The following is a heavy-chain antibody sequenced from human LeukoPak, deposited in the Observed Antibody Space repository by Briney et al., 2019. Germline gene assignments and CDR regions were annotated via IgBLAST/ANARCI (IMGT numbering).Heavy chain of an antibody. CDR3: ATAASYYYDSSGYPAGAFDI. Sequence: SETLSLTCAVSGYSISSGCYWGLIRPPPGKGLEWIGSIYHSGSTYYNPSLKSRVTISVDTSKNQFSLKLSSVTAADTAVYYCATAASYYYDSSGYPAGAFDIWGQGTMVTVSS. CDR1: GYSISSGCY. V-gene: IGHV4-38-2*01. J-gene: IGHJ3*02. CDR2: IYHSGST. D-gene: IGHD3-22*01.